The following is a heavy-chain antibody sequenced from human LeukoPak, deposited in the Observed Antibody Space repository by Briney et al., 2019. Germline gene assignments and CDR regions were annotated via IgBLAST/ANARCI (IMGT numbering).Heavy chain of an antibody. CDR2: IYYSGST. Sequence: PSETLSLTCTVSGVSISSSYWSWIRQPPGKRLEWIGYIYYSGSTNSNPSLKSRVTISADTSKNQFSLKLNSVTAADTAVYCCVRGNYDSRGYSNAFDIWGQGAMVTASS. CDR1: GVSISSSY. J-gene: IGHJ3*02. CDR3: VRGNYDSRGYSNAFDI. V-gene: IGHV4-59*01. D-gene: IGHD3-22*01.